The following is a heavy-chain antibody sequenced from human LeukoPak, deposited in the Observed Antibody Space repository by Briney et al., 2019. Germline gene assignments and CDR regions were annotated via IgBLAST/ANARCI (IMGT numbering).Heavy chain of an antibody. CDR3: ATPLLPMVKRVDYYYGMDV. Sequence: SVKVSCKASGGTFSSYAISWVRQAPGQGLEWMGGIIPIFGTANYAQKFQGRVTITADESMSTAYMELSSLRSEDTAVYYCATPLLPMVKRVDYYYGMDVWGQGTTVTVS. CDR2: IIPIFGTA. V-gene: IGHV1-69*01. CDR1: GGTFSSYA. D-gene: IGHD5-18*01. J-gene: IGHJ6*02.